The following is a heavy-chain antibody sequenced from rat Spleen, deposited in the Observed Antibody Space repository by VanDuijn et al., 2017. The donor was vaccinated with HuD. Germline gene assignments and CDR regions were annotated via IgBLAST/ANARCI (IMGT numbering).Heavy chain of an antibody. V-gene: IGHV5-17*01. CDR2: IIYDGTAT. CDR1: GFTFSDYG. D-gene: IGHD1-9*01. J-gene: IGHJ1*01. Sequence: EVQLVESGGGLVQPGRSLKLSCAASGFTFSDYGMAWVRQAPEKGLEWVANIIYDGTATYYRDSVKGRFTLSRDNAKSTLYLQMDSLRSEDTATYYCARGAYYGYTYWYFDFWGPGTMVTVSS. CDR3: ARGAYYGYTYWYFDF.